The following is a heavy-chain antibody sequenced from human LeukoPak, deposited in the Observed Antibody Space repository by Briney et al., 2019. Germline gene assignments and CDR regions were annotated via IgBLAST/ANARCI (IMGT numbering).Heavy chain of an antibody. CDR2: INPSGGST. Sequence: ASVKVPCKASGYTFTSYYMHWVRQAPGQGLEWMGIINPSGGSTSYAQKFQGRVTMTRDTSTSTVYMELSSLRSEDTAVYYCARDRGRDGYNYRYYFDYWGQGTLVTVSS. V-gene: IGHV1-46*01. J-gene: IGHJ4*02. CDR3: ARDRGRDGYNYRYYFDY. D-gene: IGHD5-24*01. CDR1: GYTFTSYY.